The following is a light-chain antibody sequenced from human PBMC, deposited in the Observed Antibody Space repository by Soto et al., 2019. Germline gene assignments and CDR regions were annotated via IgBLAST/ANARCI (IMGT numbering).Light chain of an antibody. CDR3: QQYNSYSPWT. CDR2: YAS. J-gene: IGKJ1*01. V-gene: IGKV1-5*01. Sequence: DLPMTQSPSTLSASVGDRVTITCRASQSISSWLAWYQQKPGKAPKLLIYYASSLESGVPSRFSGSGSGTEFTLTISSLQPDDFATYYCQQYNSYSPWTFGQGTKVEIK. CDR1: QSISSW.